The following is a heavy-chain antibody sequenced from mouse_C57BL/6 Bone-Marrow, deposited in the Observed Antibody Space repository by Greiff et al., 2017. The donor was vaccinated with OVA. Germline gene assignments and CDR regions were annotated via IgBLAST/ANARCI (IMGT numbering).Heavy chain of an antibody. V-gene: IGHV1-15*01. CDR2: IDPETGGT. Sequence: QVQLKESGAELVRPGASVTLSCKASGYTFTDYEMHWVKQTPVHGLEWIGAIDPETGGTAYNQKFKGKAILTADKSSSTAYMELRSLTSEDSAVYYCTRERDGHHRDFDYWGQGTTLTVSS. J-gene: IGHJ2*01. D-gene: IGHD2-14*01. CDR1: GYTFTDYE. CDR3: TRERDGHHRDFDY.